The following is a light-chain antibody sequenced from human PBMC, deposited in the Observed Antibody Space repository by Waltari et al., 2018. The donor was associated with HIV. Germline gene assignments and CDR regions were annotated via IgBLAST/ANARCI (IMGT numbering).Light chain of an antibody. CDR1: QTISIY. J-gene: IGKJ2*01. V-gene: IGKV1-39*01. Sequence: DIQMTQSPSSLSASVGDTVTISCRPSQTISIYLSWYQQIPGKAPNLLIYATSTLQTGVPSRFSGGGSGTDFTLTISSLQSEDFALYYCQQSYTSPYTFGQGTKVEIE. CDR2: ATS. CDR3: QQSYTSPYT.